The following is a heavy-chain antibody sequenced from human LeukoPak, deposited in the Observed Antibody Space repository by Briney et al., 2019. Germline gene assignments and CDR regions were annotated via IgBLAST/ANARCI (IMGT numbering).Heavy chain of an antibody. J-gene: IGHJ4*02. Sequence: SVKVSCKASGGTFSSYAISWVRQAPGQGLEWMGRIIPILGIANYAQKFQGRVTITADKSTSTAYMELSSLRSEDTAVYYCASPTPRVLPYSSGWYYFDYWGQGTLVTVSS. CDR3: ASPTPRVLPYSSGWYYFDY. D-gene: IGHD6-19*01. CDR2: IIPILGIA. V-gene: IGHV1-69*04. CDR1: GGTFSSYA.